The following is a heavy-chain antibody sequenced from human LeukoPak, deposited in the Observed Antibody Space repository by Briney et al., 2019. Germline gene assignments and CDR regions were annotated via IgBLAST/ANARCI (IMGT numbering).Heavy chain of an antibody. J-gene: IGHJ4*02. CDR3: ARGAYVLRFLEWLLPFDY. CDR2: MNPNSGNT. CDR1: GYTFTSYG. Sequence: ASVKVSCKASGYTFTSYGISWVRQAPGQGLEWMGWMNPNSGNTGYAQKFQGRVTMTRNTSISTAYMELSSLRSEDTAVYYCARGAYVLRFLEWLLPFDYWGQGTLVTVSS. D-gene: IGHD3-3*01. V-gene: IGHV1-8*02.